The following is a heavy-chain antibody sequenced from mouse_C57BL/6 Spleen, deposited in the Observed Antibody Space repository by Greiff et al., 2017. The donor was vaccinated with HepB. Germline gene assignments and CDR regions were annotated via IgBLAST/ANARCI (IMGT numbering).Heavy chain of an antibody. D-gene: IGHD4-1*01. V-gene: IGHV5-4*03. CDR2: ISDGGSYT. Sequence: EVKLVESGGGLVKPGGSLKLSCAASGFTFSSYAMSWVRQTPEKRLEWVATISDGGSYTYYPDNVKGRFTISRDNAKNNLYLQMSHLKSEDTAMYYCATETGWGAMDYWGQGTSVTVSS. J-gene: IGHJ4*01. CDR3: ATETGWGAMDY. CDR1: GFTFSSYA.